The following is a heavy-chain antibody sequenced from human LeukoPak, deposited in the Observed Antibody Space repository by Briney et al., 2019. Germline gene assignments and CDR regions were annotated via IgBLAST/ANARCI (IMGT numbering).Heavy chain of an antibody. J-gene: IGHJ6*03. D-gene: IGHD1-26*01. V-gene: IGHV3-7*01. CDR2: IKQDVTEK. CDR3: ARVRTYVGPTMQSYYMDV. CDR1: GFTFSSYW. Sequence: GGSLRLSCADSGFTFSSYWMTWVRQAPGKGLEWVANIKQDVTEKYYVDSVKGRFTISRDNAKNSLYLQMSSLRAEDTAVYYCARVRTYVGPTMQSYYMDVWGKGTTVTISS.